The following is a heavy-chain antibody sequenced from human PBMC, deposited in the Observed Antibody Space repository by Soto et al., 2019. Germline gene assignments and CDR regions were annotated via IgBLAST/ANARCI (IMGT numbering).Heavy chain of an antibody. J-gene: IGHJ4*02. CDR1: GFSLSTSGVG. CDR2: IYWDDDK. CDR3: AHRPGYYGSGLYFDY. Sequence: QITLKESGPTLVKPTQTLTLTCTFSGFSLSTSGVGVGWIRQPPGKALEWLALIYWDDDKRYSPSLKSRLTITKDTSKNHVVLTMTNMDPVDTATYYCAHRPGYYGSGLYFDYWGQGTLVTVSS. V-gene: IGHV2-5*02. D-gene: IGHD3-10*01.